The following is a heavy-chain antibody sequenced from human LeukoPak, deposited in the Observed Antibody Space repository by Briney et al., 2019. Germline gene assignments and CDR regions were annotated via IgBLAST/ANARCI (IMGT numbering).Heavy chain of an antibody. J-gene: IGHJ4*02. CDR3: ARGGNYYGSGSPDY. CDR1: GFTVINDG. D-gene: IGHD3-10*01. V-gene: IGHV3-33*01. Sequence: GGSLRLSCAAAGFTVINDGMDWVRQTPGKGLERVSVIWYDGSNKYYADSVKGRFTNYRDNPKNTLYLQMNSLRAEDTAVYYCARGGNYYGSGSPDYWGQGTLVTVSS. CDR2: IWYDGSNK.